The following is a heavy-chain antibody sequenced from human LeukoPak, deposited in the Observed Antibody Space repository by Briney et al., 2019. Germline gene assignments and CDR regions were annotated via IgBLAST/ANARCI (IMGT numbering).Heavy chain of an antibody. D-gene: IGHD2-2*01. V-gene: IGHV3-48*01. Sequence: PGGSLRLSCAASAFTFNSYSMNWVRQAPGKGLEWVSYIISSSSTIYYADSVKGRFTISRDTAKNSLYLQMNSLRAEDTAVYYCARDSQDIVVVPALFDYWGQGTLVTVSS. J-gene: IGHJ4*02. CDR1: AFTFNSYS. CDR3: ARDSQDIVVVPALFDY. CDR2: IISSSSTI.